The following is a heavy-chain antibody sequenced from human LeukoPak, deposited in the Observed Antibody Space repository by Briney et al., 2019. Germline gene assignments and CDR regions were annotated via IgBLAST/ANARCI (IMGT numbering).Heavy chain of an antibody. CDR1: GFTFDDYA. Sequence: PGRSLRLSCAASGFTFDDYAMHWVRQAPGKGLEWVSGISWNSGSIGYADSVKGRFTISRDNAKNSLYLQMNSLRAEDTALYYCAKDIDSSSWEAFDIWGQGTMDTVSS. J-gene: IGHJ3*02. V-gene: IGHV3-9*01. CDR3: AKDIDSSSWEAFDI. D-gene: IGHD6-13*01. CDR2: ISWNSGSI.